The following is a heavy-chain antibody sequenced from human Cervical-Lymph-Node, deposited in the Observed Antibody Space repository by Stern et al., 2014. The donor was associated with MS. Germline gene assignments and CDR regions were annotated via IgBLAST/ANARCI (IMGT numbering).Heavy chain of an antibody. CDR2: INRDGSST. D-gene: IGHD3-3*01. CDR1: GFTFSSYW. J-gene: IGHJ4*02. V-gene: IGHV3-74*01. CDR3: ARDQGVLRFLEWLSPFDY. Sequence: EVQLVESGGGLVQPGGSLRLSCAASGFTFSSYWMHWVRQAPGTGLAWVSRINRDGSSTSYGDSVKGLFTSSRYNAKNTLYLQMNSLRAEDTAVYYCARDQGVLRFLEWLSPFDYWGQGTLVTVSS.